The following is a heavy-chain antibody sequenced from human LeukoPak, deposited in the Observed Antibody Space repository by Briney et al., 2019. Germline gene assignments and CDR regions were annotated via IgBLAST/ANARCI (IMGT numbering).Heavy chain of an antibody. CDR2: IRSKAYGGTT. CDR3: TRGQIWFGELLSFDY. CDR1: GFTFGDYA. D-gene: IGHD3-10*01. Sequence: GGSLRLSCTASGFTFGDYAMSWFRQAPGKGLEWVGFIRSKAYGGTTEYAASVKGRFTISRDDSKSIAYLQMNSLKTEDTAVYYCTRGQIWFGELLSFDYWGQGTLVTVSS. J-gene: IGHJ4*02. V-gene: IGHV3-49*03.